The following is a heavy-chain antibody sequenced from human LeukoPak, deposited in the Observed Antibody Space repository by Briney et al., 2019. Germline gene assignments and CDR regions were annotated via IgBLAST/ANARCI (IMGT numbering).Heavy chain of an antibody. J-gene: IGHJ4*02. CDR3: AKGQELDDGVFDS. Sequence: GGSLRLSCAASGFTFGGYWMTWVRQAPGKGLEWVSTIRSNGETTYNADSVKGRFTISRDNSKKTLYLQLNSLRVEDTAIYYCAKGQELDDGVFDSWGQGTLVTVSS. CDR1: GFTFGGYW. V-gene: IGHV3-23*01. CDR2: IRSNGETT. D-gene: IGHD1-1*01.